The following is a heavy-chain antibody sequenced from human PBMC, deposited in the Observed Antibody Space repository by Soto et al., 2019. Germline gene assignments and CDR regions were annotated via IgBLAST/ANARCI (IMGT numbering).Heavy chain of an antibody. CDR2: IIPIFGTA. J-gene: IGHJ6*02. D-gene: IGHD1-7*01. V-gene: IGHV1-69*01. CDR3: AREKYNWNYGNYYYYGMDV. Sequence: QVQLVQSGAEVKKPGSSVKVSCKASGGTFSSYAISWVRQAPGQGLEWMGGIIPIFGTANYAQKFQGRVTITEDESTSTAYMELSSLRSEDTAVYYCAREKYNWNYGNYYYYGMDVWGQGTTVTVSS. CDR1: GGTFSSYA.